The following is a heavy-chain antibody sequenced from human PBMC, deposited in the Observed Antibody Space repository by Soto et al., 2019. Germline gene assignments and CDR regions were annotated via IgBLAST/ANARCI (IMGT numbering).Heavy chain of an antibody. J-gene: IGHJ6*02. CDR2: ISSSSSTI. Sequence: GGALRLSCAAPGFTFNSYSMNWVRHGPGKGVEGVLYISSSSSTIYYAYSVKGRFTISRDNAKNSLYLQMNSLRAEDTAVYYCARDFVVPAAMGGYYYYYGMDVWGQGTTVTVSS. CDR3: ARDFVVPAAMGGYYYYYGMDV. D-gene: IGHD2-2*01. V-gene: IGHV3-48*01. CDR1: GFTFNSYS.